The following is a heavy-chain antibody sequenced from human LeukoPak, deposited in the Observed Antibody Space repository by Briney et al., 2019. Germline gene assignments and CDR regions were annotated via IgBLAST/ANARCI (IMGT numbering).Heavy chain of an antibody. CDR3: ARVQSRVDIVASDY. CDR1: GFTFSSYG. D-gene: IGHD5-12*01. J-gene: IGHJ4*02. V-gene: IGHV3-21*01. CDR2: ISSSSYI. Sequence: PGGSLRLSCAASGFTFSSYGMNWVRQAPGKGLEWVSSISSSSYIYYADSVKGRFTISRDNAKNSLYLQMNSLRAEDTAVYYCARVQSRVDIVASDYWGQGTLVTVSS.